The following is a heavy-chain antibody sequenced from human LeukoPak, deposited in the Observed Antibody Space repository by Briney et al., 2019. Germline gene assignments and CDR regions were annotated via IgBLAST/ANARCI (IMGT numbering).Heavy chain of an antibody. V-gene: IGHV4-59*01. D-gene: IGHD2-15*01. Sequence: SETLSLTCNVSGGSISYYYWSWIRQPPGKGLEWIGYIYYSGSTNYNPSLKSRVTISVNKSKNQFSLNLRSVTAADTAVYYCARVTCSSGSCPRRDALDVWGQGTMVTVSS. CDR3: ARVTCSSGSCPRRDALDV. CDR2: IYYSGST. CDR1: GGSISYYY. J-gene: IGHJ3*01.